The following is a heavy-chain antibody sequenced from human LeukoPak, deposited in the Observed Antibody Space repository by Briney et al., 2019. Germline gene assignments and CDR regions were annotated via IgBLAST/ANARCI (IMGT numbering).Heavy chain of an antibody. CDR2: INHSGST. J-gene: IGHJ4*02. Sequence: SETLSLTCAVYGGSFSGYYWSWIRQPPGKGLEWIGEINHSGSTNYNPSLKSRVTISVDTSKNQSSPKLSSVTAADTAVYYCARGRGYYDILTGLGNRRPFDYWGQGTLVTVSS. V-gene: IGHV4-34*01. D-gene: IGHD3-9*01. CDR3: ARGRGYYDILTGLGNRRPFDY. CDR1: GGSFSGYY.